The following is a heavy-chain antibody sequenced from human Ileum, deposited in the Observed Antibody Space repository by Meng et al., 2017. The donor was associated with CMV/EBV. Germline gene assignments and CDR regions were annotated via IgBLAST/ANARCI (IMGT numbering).Heavy chain of an antibody. CDR3: AREGLSPGWVRLPYDHYYGLDV. V-gene: IGHV3-48*03. D-gene: IGHD5-12*01. CDR1: GFSFHSYD. J-gene: IGHJ6*02. Sequence: GGSLRLSCAASGFSFHSYDMEWVRQAPGKGLEWVSDISSSGGSMDYADSVKGRFTISRDNAKNSLYLHMNSLRAEDTAVYYCAREGLSPGWVRLPYDHYYGLDVWGHGTTVTVSS. CDR2: ISSSGGSM.